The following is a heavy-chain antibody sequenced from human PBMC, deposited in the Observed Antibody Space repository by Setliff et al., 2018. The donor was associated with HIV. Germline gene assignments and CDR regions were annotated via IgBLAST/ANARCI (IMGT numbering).Heavy chain of an antibody. CDR1: HYSISSEYY. V-gene: IGHV4-38-2*02. CDR2: IYQSGST. CDR3: ARLDTIMLYTDC. J-gene: IGHJ4*02. D-gene: IGHD3-16*01. Sequence: PSGTLSLTCSVSHYSISSEYYWGWFRQPPGKGLEYIGSIYQSGSTYYSPFFKSRVSMSIDTSKDQFSLRLKSLTASDTAVYYCARLDTIMLYTDCWGQGTLVTVSS.